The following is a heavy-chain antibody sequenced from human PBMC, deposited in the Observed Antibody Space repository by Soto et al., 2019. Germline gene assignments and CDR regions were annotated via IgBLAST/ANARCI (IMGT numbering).Heavy chain of an antibody. CDR3: ARANRFGELLKPYYYYGMDV. CDR2: IWYDGSNK. V-gene: IGHV3-33*01. CDR1: GFTFSSYG. J-gene: IGHJ6*02. Sequence: PGGSLRLSCAASGFTFSSYGMHWVRQAPGKGLEWVAVIWYDGSNKYYADSVKGRFTISRDNSKNTLYLQMNSLRAEDTAVCYCARANRFGELLKPYYYYGMDVWGQGTTVTVSS. D-gene: IGHD3-10*01.